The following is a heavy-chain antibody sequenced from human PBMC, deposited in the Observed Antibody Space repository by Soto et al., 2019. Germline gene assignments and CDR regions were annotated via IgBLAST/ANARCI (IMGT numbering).Heavy chain of an antibody. CDR3: AKTLSYYDSSPVDV. D-gene: IGHD3-22*01. V-gene: IGHV1-69*01. CDR2: IVPMYGST. Sequence: QVQLVQSGAEVKKPGSSVKVSCKASGGTFSTYAISWVRQAPGQGPEWMGGIVPMYGSTDYARKFQARVTITADRSTSTAYMELTSLRSDDTAVYYCAKTLSYYDSSPVDVWGQGTTVSVSS. J-gene: IGHJ6*02. CDR1: GGTFSTYA.